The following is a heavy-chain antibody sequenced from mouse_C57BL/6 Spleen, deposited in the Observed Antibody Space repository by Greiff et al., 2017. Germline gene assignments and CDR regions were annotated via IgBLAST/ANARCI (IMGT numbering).Heavy chain of an antibody. D-gene: IGHD1-1*01. CDR2: IYPGDGDT. J-gene: IGHJ1*03. Sequence: VQLQQSGAELVKPGASVKISCKASGYAFSSYWMNWVKQRPGKGLEWIGQIYPGDGDTNYNGKFKGKATLTADKSSSTAYMQLSSLTSEDSAVYFCARPYYYGSSYGYFDVGVTGTTVTVSS. CDR3: ARPYYYGSSYGYFDV. V-gene: IGHV1-80*01. CDR1: GYAFSSYW.